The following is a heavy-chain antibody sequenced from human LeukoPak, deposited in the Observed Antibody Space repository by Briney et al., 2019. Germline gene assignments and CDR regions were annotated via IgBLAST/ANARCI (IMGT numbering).Heavy chain of an antibody. Sequence: SETLSLTCAVYGGSFSDYYWTWIRQPPGKGLEWIGEINHRGSTHYNPSLKSRVTISVDTSKKQYSLKLSSVTAADTAVYYCATYSTGFDIWGQGTVVTVSS. D-gene: IGHD6-19*01. CDR1: GGSFSDYY. CDR2: INHRGST. V-gene: IGHV4-34*01. CDR3: ATYSTGFDI. J-gene: IGHJ3*02.